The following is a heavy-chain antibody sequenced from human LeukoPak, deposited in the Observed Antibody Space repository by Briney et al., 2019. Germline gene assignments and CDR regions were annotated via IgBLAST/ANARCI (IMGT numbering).Heavy chain of an antibody. CDR3: ASNTMVRGVPIDY. D-gene: IGHD3-10*01. Sequence: GGSLRLSCAASGFTFSSYWMSWVRQAPGKGLEWVAYIKQNGSEKYYVDSVKGRFTISRDNAKNSLYLQMNSLRAEDTAVYYCASNTMVRGVPIDYWGQGTLVTVSS. V-gene: IGHV3-7*01. CDR2: IKQNGSEK. J-gene: IGHJ4*02. CDR1: GFTFSSYW.